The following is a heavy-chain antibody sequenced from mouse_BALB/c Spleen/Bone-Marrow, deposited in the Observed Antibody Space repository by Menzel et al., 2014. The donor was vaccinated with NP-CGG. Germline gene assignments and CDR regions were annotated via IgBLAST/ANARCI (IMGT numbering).Heavy chain of an antibody. J-gene: IGHJ1*01. V-gene: IGHV1-9*01. D-gene: IGHD1-1*01. CDR2: ILPGSGST. CDR1: GYTFSSYW. CDR3: AREDGLWYFDV. Sequence: QVQLQQSGVELMKPGASVKISCKATGYTFSSYWIEWVKQRPGHGLEWIGEILPGSGSTNYNEKFKGKATFTADTSSNTAYMQLSSLTSEDSAVYYCAREDGLWYFDVWGAGTTVTISS.